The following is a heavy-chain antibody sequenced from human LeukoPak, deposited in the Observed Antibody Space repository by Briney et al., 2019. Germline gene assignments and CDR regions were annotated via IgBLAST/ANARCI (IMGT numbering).Heavy chain of an antibody. D-gene: IGHD6-13*01. CDR2: INSDGSST. Sequence: GGSLRLSCAASGFTFSSYWMHWVRQAPGKGLVWVSRINSDGSSTSYADSVKGRFTISRDNAKNTLYLQVNSLRAEDTAVYYCARVQGSSSCPTYWGQGTLVTVSS. V-gene: IGHV3-74*01. J-gene: IGHJ4*02. CDR3: ARVQGSSSCPTY. CDR1: GFTFSSYW.